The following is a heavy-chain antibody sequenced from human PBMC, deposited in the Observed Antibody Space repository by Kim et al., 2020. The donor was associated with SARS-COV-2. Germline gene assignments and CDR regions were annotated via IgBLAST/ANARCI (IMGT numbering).Heavy chain of an antibody. Sequence: GRSTAYATSVKGRFSMSRDDAKNTLYLQMNSLRAEDTAVYYCARGWAFDIWGQGTMVTVSS. D-gene: IGHD2-15*01. V-gene: IGHV3-74*01. CDR2: GRST. J-gene: IGHJ3*02. CDR3: ARGWAFDI.